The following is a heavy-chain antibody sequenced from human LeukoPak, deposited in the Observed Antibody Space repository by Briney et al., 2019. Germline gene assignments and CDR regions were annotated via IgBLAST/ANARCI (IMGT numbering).Heavy chain of an antibody. Sequence: GGSLRLSCAASGFTFSTYGMHWVRQAPGKGLEWVAVISYDGNNKYYADSVKGRFTISRDNSKNTIYLQMNSLRAEDTALYYCAKAAAAPGFDFWGQGTLVTVSS. CDR3: AKAAAAPGFDF. CDR2: ISYDGNNK. D-gene: IGHD6-13*01. V-gene: IGHV3-30*18. CDR1: GFTFSTYG. J-gene: IGHJ4*02.